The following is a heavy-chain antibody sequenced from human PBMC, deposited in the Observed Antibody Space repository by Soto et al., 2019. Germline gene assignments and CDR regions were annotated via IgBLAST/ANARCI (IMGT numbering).Heavy chain of an antibody. Sequence: EVQLVESGGGLVQPGGSLRLSCAGSGFDFNTYWMTWVRQAPGKGLEWVANIKQDGGEKYYVDSVKGRFTISRDNAKNSLYLQMNSLRAEDTAVYYCAREVLLWFGECLEDHFYHGMDVWGQGTTVTVSS. V-gene: IGHV3-7*05. J-gene: IGHJ6*02. CDR2: IKQDGGEK. D-gene: IGHD3-10*01. CDR3: AREVLLWFGECLEDHFYHGMDV. CDR1: GFDFNTYW.